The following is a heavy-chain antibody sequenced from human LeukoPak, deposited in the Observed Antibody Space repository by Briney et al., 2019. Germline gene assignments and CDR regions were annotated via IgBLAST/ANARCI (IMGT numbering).Heavy chain of an antibody. CDR2: IYSDGST. J-gene: IGHJ4*02. Sequence: GGSLRLSCAASGFTVSRNYMTWVRQAPGKGLEWVSVIYSDGSTFYTDSVKGRFTIPRDNSKNTLYLQMNSLRVEDTAVYYCATDFRYGSAWGPGTLLTVSS. D-gene: IGHD3-10*01. V-gene: IGHV3-66*01. CDR3: ATDFRYGSA. CDR1: GFTVSRNY.